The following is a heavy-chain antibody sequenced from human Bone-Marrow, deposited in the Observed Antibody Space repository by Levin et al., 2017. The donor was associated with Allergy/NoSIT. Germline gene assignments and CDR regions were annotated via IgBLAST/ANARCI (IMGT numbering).Heavy chain of an antibody. V-gene: IGHV3-64D*06. CDR2: ISSNGGST. CDR1: GFTFSSYA. J-gene: IGHJ4*02. Sequence: GGSLRLSCSASGFTFSSYAMHWVRQAPGKGLEYVSAISSNGGSTYYADSVKGRFTISRDNSKNTLYLQMSSLRAEDTAVYYCVKEEGVYDYVWGYDYWGQGTLVTVSS. CDR3: VKEEGVYDYVWGYDY. D-gene: IGHD3-16*01.